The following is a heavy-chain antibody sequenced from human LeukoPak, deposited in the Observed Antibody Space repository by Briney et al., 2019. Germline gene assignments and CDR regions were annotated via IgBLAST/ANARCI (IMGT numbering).Heavy chain of an antibody. Sequence: ASVKVSCKASGYTFTSYGISWVRQAPGQGLEWMGWISAYNGNTNYAQKLQGRVTMTTDTSTSTAYMELRSLRSDDTAVYYCARTPHDYDILTGYYPSWGDYYYMDVWGKGTTVTISS. CDR3: ARTPHDYDILTGYYPSWGDYYYMDV. J-gene: IGHJ6*03. V-gene: IGHV1-18*01. CDR2: ISAYNGNT. D-gene: IGHD3-9*01. CDR1: GYTFTSYG.